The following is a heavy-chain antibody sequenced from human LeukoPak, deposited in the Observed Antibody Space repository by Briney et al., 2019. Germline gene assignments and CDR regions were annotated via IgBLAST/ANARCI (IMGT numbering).Heavy chain of an antibody. Sequence: GGSLRLSCAASGFTFSSYEMNWVRQAPGKGLEWVSYISSSGSTIYYADSVKGRFTISRDNAKNSLYLQMNSLRAEDTAVYYCARELDFWSGYYIDYWGQGILVTVSS. CDR1: GFTFSSYE. CDR3: ARELDFWSGYYIDY. J-gene: IGHJ4*02. D-gene: IGHD3-3*01. V-gene: IGHV3-48*03. CDR2: ISSSGSTI.